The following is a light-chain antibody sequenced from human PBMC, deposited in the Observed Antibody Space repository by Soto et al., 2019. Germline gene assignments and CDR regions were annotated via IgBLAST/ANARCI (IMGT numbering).Light chain of an antibody. Sequence: QSVLTQPASVSGSPGQSITISCTGTSSDVRSYNLVSWYQQHPGKAPKLMIYEGSKRPSGVSNRFSGSKSGNTASLTISGLQAEDEADYYCCSYAGSSTSLYVFGTGTKVTVL. CDR3: CSYAGSSTSLYV. CDR2: EGS. V-gene: IGLV2-23*01. CDR1: SSDVRSYNL. J-gene: IGLJ1*01.